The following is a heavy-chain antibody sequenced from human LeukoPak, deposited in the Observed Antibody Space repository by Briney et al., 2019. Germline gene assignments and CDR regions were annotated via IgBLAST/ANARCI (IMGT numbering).Heavy chain of an antibody. CDR1: GGSFSGYY. D-gene: IGHD3-22*01. Sequence: KSSETLSLTCAVYGGSFSGYYWSWIRQPPGEGLEWIGEINHSGSTNYNPSLKSRVTISVDTSKSQFSLKLNSMTAADTAVYYCARGAQTYYDKAPVDYWGQGTLVTVSS. CDR2: INHSGST. J-gene: IGHJ4*02. CDR3: ARGAQTYYDKAPVDY. V-gene: IGHV4-34*01.